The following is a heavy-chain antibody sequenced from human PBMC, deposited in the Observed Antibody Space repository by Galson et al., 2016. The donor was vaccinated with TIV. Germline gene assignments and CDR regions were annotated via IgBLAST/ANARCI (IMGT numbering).Heavy chain of an antibody. CDR3: TSARGCDYGSPQDYYFGMDL. D-gene: IGHD3-10*01. CDR2: ISLNRVYR. J-gene: IGHJ6*02. V-gene: IGHV3-9*01. CDR1: GFTFHDHG. Sequence: SLRLSCAASGFTFHDHGLIWFRQVPRRGLAGVSGISLNRVYRGFADSVQGRFHLSRENAKNTLNLQMNTLRGEDTALYYCTSARGCDYGSPQDYYFGMDLWGQGATVTVSS.